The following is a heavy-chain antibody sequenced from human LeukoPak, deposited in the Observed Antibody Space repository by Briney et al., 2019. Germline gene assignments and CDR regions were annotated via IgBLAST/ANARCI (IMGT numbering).Heavy chain of an antibody. CDR1: GGSFSDYY. CDR2: INQSGGP. V-gene: IGHV4-34*01. Sequence: SETLSLTCAVYGGSFSDYYWSWIRQSPGKGLEWIGDINQSGGPSYNPSLTSRVTMSVDTSKDQFSLKLSSVTAADTAVYFCARGGLGDKLWYEYYFDYWGQGTLVTVSS. CDR3: ARGGLGDKLWYEYYFDY. D-gene: IGHD3-16*01. J-gene: IGHJ4*02.